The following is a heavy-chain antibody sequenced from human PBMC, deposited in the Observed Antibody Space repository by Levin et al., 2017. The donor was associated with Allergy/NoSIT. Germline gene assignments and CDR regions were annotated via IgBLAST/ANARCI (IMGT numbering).Heavy chain of an antibody. J-gene: IGHJ4*02. Sequence: LSLTCAASGFTFSDSYMSWIRQAPGKGLEWVSYISSSGSTIYYADSVKGRFTISRDNAKNSLYLQMNSLRAEDTAVYYCARERPSRVFDYWGQGTLVTVSS. CDR1: GFTFSDSY. D-gene: IGHD2-2*01. V-gene: IGHV3-11*01. CDR3: ARERPSRVFDY. CDR2: ISSSGSTI.